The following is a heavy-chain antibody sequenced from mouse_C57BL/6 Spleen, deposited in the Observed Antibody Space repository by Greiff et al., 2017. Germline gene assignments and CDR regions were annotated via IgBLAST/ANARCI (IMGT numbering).Heavy chain of an antibody. J-gene: IGHJ4*01. Sequence: QVQLQQSGAELVKPGASVKMSCKASGYTFTSYWITWVKQRPGQGLEWIGDIYPGSGSTNYNEKFKSKATLTVDTSSSTAYMQLSSLTSEDSAVYYCARNYGSSAMDYWGQGTSVTVSS. V-gene: IGHV1-55*01. D-gene: IGHD1-1*01. CDR1: GYTFTSYW. CDR3: ARNYGSSAMDY. CDR2: IYPGSGST.